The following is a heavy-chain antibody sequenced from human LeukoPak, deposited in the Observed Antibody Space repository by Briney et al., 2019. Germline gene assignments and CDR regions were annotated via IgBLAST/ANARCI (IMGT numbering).Heavy chain of an antibody. CDR1: GGSISSSSYY. CDR2: IYYSGST. D-gene: IGHD6-13*01. Sequence: AETHPLTCTVSGGSISSSSYYWGWTRQPPGKGLEWIGSIYYSGSTYYNPSLKSRVTISVDTSKNQFSEKLSSVTAADTAVYYCARQQLASSSWYPGGYFQHWGQGTQVTLFS. V-gene: IGHV4-39*01. CDR3: ARQQLASSSWYPGGYFQH. J-gene: IGHJ1*01.